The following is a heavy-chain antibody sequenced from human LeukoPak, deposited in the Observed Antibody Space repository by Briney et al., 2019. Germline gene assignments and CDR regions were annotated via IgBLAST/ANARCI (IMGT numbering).Heavy chain of an antibody. D-gene: IGHD3-22*01. J-gene: IGHJ3*02. V-gene: IGHV4-4*02. CDR3: ARDYDSSGSDAFDI. Sequence: PSETLSLTCAVSGGSINITNWWSWVRQPPGKGLEWIGEIYHSGSTEYNPSLKSRVPISVDKSKNQFSLKLTSVTAADTAVYYCARDYDSSGSDAFDIWGQGTMVTVSS. CDR2: IYHSGST. CDR1: GGSINITNW.